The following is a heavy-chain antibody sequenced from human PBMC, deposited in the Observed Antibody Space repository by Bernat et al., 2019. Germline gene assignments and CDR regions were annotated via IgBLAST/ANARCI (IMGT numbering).Heavy chain of an antibody. D-gene: IGHD2-21*01. J-gene: IGHJ6*02. V-gene: IGHV3-30-3*01. CDR1: GFTFSTFA. CDR3: ARGAVVSLHSMDYYGMDV. CDR2: ISYDGSKK. Sequence: QVQLVESGGGVVQPGRSLRLSCAASGFTFSTFAMHWVRQAPGQGLEWVAVISYDGSKKYLADSVKGRFTISRDNSKNTLYVQMNSLRPEDTAVYYCARGAVVSLHSMDYYGMDVWGQGTTVTVSS.